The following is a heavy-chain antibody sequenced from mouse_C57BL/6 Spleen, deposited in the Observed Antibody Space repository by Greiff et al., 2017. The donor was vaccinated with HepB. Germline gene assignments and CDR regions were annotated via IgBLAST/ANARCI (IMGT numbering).Heavy chain of an antibody. D-gene: IGHD1-1*01. CDR1: GYTFTDHT. V-gene: IGHV1-78*01. J-gene: IGHJ3*01. CDR2: IYPRDGST. Sequence: VKVVESDAELVKPGASVKISCKVSGYTFTDHTIHWMKQRPEQGLEWIGYIYPRDGSTKYNEKFKGKATLTADKSSSTAYMQLNSLTSEEAAVYVCATPYYYGSSYDWFAYWGQGTLVTVSA. CDR3: ATPYYYGSSYDWFAY.